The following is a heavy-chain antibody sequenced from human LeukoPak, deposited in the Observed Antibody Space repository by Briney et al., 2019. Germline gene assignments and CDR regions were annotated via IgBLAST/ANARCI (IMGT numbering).Heavy chain of an antibody. CDR3: ARGSYGDYLNNNWFDP. CDR2: ISDYNGNT. D-gene: IGHD4-17*01. V-gene: IGHV1-18*01. Sequence: ASVKVSCKASGYTFTSYGISWVRQAPGQGLEWMGWISDYNGNTNYAQKLQGRVTMTTDTSTSTAYMELRSLRSDDTAVYYCARGSYGDYLNNNWFDPWGQGTLVTVSS. CDR1: GYTFTSYG. J-gene: IGHJ5*02.